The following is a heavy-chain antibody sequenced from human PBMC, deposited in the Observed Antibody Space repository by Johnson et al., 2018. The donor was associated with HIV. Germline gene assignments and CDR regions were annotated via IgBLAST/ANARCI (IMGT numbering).Heavy chain of an antibody. CDR3: AKDWAYSSSWYDEGLAFDI. CDR1: GFSFSSYG. CDR2: IWYDGSNK. D-gene: IGHD6-13*01. Sequence: VQLVESGGGVVQPGRSLRLSCAASGFSFSSYGMHWVRQAPGKGLEWVAKIWYDGSNKYYADSVKCRFTIARDNSKNTRYLQMNNVRAEDTAVYYCAKDWAYSSSWYDEGLAFDIWGQGTIVTVSS. J-gene: IGHJ3*02. V-gene: IGHV3-33*06.